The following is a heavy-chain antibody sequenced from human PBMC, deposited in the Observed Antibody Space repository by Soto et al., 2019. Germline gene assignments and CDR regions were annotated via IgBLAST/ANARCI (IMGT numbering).Heavy chain of an antibody. Sequence: GGSLRLSCAASGFTFSSYAMHWVRQAPGKGLEWVAGISYDGSNKYYADSVKGRFTISRDNSKNTLYLQMNSLRAEDTAVFYCARGPSSLTRFDYWGQGTLVTVLL. V-gene: IGHV3-30-3*01. CDR2: ISYDGSNK. D-gene: IGHD2-2*01. CDR1: GFTFSSYA. J-gene: IGHJ4*02. CDR3: ARGPSSLTRFDY.